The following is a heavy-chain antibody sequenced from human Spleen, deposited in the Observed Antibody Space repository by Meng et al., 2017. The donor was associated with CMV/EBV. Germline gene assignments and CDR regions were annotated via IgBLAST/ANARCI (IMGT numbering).Heavy chain of an antibody. D-gene: IGHD2/OR15-2a*01. CDR3: ARIYPSDYYKYDVDV. Sequence: ESLKISCAGSGFTFSSYEMNWVRQPPGKGLEWIAYISYGGNTFYKQSLRSRLTMSIHTSENQFSLRLSSVSAADTAVYFCARIYPSDYYKYDVDVWGQGTTVTVSS. V-gene: IGHV4-59*04. CDR1: GFTFSSYE. J-gene: IGHJ6*02. CDR2: ISYGGNT.